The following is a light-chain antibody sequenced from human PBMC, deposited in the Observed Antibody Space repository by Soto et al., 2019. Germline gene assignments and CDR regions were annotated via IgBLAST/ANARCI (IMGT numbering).Light chain of an antibody. V-gene: IGKV3-15*01. CDR2: GAS. J-gene: IGKJ2*01. CDR3: QQYNNWPPKYT. CDR1: QSVSSN. Sequence: EIVMTQSPATLSVSPGERATLSCRASQSVSSNLAWYQQKPGQAPRLLIYGASTRATGIPAWFSGSGSGTEFTLTISSLQSEDFAVYYCQQYNNWPPKYTFGQGTKVDIK.